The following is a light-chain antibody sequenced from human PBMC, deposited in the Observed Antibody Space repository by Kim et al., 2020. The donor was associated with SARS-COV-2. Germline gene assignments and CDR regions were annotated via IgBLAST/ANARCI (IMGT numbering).Light chain of an antibody. CDR3: QQSSSAPYT. Sequence: SASVGDRGTITCRAGQSISIYLNWYRQKPGKAPNLLIYTASTLQSGVPSRFSGSGSGREFTLTISSLQPEDFATYYCQQSSSAPYTFGQGTRLEI. V-gene: IGKV1-39*01. CDR2: TAS. CDR1: QSISIY. J-gene: IGKJ2*01.